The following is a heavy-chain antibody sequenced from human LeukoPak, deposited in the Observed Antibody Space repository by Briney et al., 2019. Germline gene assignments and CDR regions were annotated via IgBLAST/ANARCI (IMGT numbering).Heavy chain of an antibody. Sequence: GGSLRLSCAASGFTFSSYWMHWVRQAPGKGLVWVSRINSDGSSTSYADSVKGRFTISRDNAKNTLYLQMNSLRAEDTAVYYCAKGGARLRRNYYYYMDVWGKGTTVTISS. CDR1: GFTFSSYW. CDR3: AKGGARLRRNYYYYMDV. V-gene: IGHV3-74*01. J-gene: IGHJ6*03. CDR2: INSDGSST. D-gene: IGHD4-17*01.